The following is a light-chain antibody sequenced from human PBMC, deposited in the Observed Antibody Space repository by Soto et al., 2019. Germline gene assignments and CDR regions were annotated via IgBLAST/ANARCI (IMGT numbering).Light chain of an antibody. CDR2: GAS. V-gene: IGKV3-15*01. CDR3: QQYNNWSPIT. Sequence: EIVMTQSPATLSVSLGERATLSCRASQSVSSNLAWYQQKPGQASRLLIYGASTRATGIPARFSGSGSGTEFSLTISSLQSEDCAVYYCQQYNNWSPITFGEGTRLEI. J-gene: IGKJ5*01. CDR1: QSVSSN.